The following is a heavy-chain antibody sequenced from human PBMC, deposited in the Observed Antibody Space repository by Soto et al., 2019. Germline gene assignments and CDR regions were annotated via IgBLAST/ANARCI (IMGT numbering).Heavy chain of an antibody. CDR3: AVRGCGYAAQYYCYYGMDV. V-gene: IGHV1-69*10. Sequence: ASVKVSCKASGDTFSSYAISWVRQAPGQGLEWMGGIIPIYGIAKYAQKFQGRVTINADKSTSTAYMELSSLRSEDTAVYYCAVRGCGYAAQYYCYYGMDVWGQGTTVTVSS. J-gene: IGHJ6*02. D-gene: IGHD5-18*01. CDR1: GDTFSSYA. CDR2: IIPIYGIA.